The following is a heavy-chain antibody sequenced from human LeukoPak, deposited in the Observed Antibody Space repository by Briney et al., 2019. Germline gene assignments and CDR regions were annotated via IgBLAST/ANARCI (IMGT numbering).Heavy chain of an antibody. V-gene: IGHV4-59*01. D-gene: IGHD2-15*01. J-gene: IGHJ3*02. CDR3: ARSTGYCSGGSCYTPDAFDI. CDR1: GGSISSYY. Sequence: SETLSLTCTVSGGSISSYYWSWIRQPPGKGLEWIGYIYYSGSTNYNPSLKSRVTISVDTSKNQFSLTLSSVTAADTAVYYCARSTGYCSGGSCYTPDAFDIWGQGTMVTVSS. CDR2: IYYSGST.